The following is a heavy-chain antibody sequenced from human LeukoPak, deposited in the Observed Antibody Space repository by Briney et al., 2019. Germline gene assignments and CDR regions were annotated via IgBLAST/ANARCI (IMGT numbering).Heavy chain of an antibody. J-gene: IGHJ4*02. CDR3: AKAPYSGGWRDFDS. CDR2: IIGSGDST. CDR1: GFSFSSYA. Sequence: GGSLRLSCAASGFSFSSYAMNWVRQAPGEGLEWVSAIIGSGDSTYYADSVKGRFTISRDNSKYTLYLQMNSLRAEDTAVYYCAKAPYSGGWRDFDSWGQGTLVTVSS. V-gene: IGHV3-23*01. D-gene: IGHD6-19*01.